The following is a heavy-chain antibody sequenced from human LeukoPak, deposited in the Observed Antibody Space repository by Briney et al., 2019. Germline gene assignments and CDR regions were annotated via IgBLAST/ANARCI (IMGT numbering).Heavy chain of an antibody. D-gene: IGHD1-26*01. CDR2: IIPIFGTA. V-gene: IGHV1-69*13. J-gene: IGHJ6*03. CDR3: ARHAGIVGATYYYYYYMDV. Sequence: SVKVSCKASGGTFSSYAISWVRQAPGQGLEWMGGIIPIFGTANYAQKFQGRVTITADESTSTAYMELSSLRSEDTAVYYCARHAGIVGATYYYYYYMDVWGKGTTVTISS. CDR1: GGTFSSYA.